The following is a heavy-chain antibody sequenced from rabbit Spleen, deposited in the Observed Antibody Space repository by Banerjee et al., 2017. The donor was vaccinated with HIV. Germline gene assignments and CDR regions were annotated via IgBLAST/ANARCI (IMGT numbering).Heavy chain of an antibody. V-gene: IGHV1S40*01. Sequence: QSLEESGGDLVKPGASLTLTCTASGVSFSFSSYMCWVRQAPGKGLEWIACINAVTGKAVYASWAKGRFTISKTSSTTVTLQMTSLAAADTATYFCARGVWNSGDGYNLWGPGTLVTVS. D-gene: IGHD1-1*01. CDR1: GVSFSFSSY. CDR3: ARGVWNSGDGYNL. CDR2: INAVTGKA. J-gene: IGHJ4*01.